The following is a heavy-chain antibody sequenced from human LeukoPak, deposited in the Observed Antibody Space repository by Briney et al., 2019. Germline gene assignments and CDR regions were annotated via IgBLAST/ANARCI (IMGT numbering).Heavy chain of an antibody. V-gene: IGHV4-59*11. Sequence: SETLSLTCTVSGGSISSHYWSWLRQPPGKGLEWIGYIYYSGSTNYNPSLKSRVTISVDTSKNQFSLKLSSVTAADTAVYYCARDLDPWGQGTLVTVSS. J-gene: IGHJ5*02. CDR2: IYYSGST. CDR1: GGSISSHY. CDR3: ARDLDP.